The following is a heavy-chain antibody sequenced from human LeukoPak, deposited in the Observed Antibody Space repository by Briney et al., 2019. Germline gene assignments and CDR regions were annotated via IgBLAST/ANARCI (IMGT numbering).Heavy chain of an antibody. Sequence: SETLSLTCTLSGATISSYYWRCVRAPPGGGVGWVGYIYYIGRTNSNPPPKRPVTISVDTSKNQFSLKLSSVTAADTAVYYCAREGFFRRIDPWGQGTLVTVSS. V-gene: IGHV4-59*01. J-gene: IGHJ5*02. CDR1: GATISSYY. CDR3: AREGFFRRIDP. CDR2: IYYIGRT. D-gene: IGHD3-3*01.